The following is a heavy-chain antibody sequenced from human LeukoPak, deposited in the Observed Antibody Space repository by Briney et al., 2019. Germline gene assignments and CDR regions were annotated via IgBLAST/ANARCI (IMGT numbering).Heavy chain of an antibody. Sequence: GGSLRLSCAASGFTVSSNYMNWVRQAPGKGLEWVSVIYSGGNTYYADSVKGRFTISRDNSKNTVYLQMNSLRAEDTAVYYCARVPYYYGVDVWGQGTTVTVSS. J-gene: IGHJ6*02. CDR1: GFTVSSNY. CDR3: ARVPYYYGVDV. CDR2: IYSGGNT. D-gene: IGHD1-1*01. V-gene: IGHV3-53*01.